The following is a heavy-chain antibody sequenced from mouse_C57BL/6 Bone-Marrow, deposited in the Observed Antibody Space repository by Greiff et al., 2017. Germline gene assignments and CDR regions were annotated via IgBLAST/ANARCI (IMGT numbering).Heavy chain of an antibody. CDR2: IRNKANGYTT. D-gene: IGHD1-1*02. CDR1: GFTFTDYY. Sequence: EVQGVESGGGLVQPGGSLSLSCAASGFTFTDYYMSWVRQPPGKALEWLGFIRNKANGYTTEYSASVKGRFTISRDNSQSILYLQVNALGAEDSATYYCARNYPYFDYGGQGTTLTVSS. CDR3: ARNYPYFDY. V-gene: IGHV7-3*01. J-gene: IGHJ2*01.